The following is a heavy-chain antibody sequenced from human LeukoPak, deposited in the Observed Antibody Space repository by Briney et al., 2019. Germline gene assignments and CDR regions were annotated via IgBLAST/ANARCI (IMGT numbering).Heavy chain of an antibody. Sequence: ASVKVSCKASGYTFTGYYMHWVRQAPGQGLEWMGWINPNSGGTNYAQKFQGRVTMTRDTSISTAYMELSRLRSDDTAVYYCARDRTDTAMVLDWYFDLWGRGTLVTVSS. J-gene: IGHJ2*01. CDR2: INPNSGGT. D-gene: IGHD5-18*01. CDR1: GYTFTGYY. CDR3: ARDRTDTAMVLDWYFDL. V-gene: IGHV1-2*02.